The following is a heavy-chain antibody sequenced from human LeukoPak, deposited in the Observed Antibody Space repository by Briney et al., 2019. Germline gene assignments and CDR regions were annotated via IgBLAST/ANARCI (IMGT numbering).Heavy chain of an antibody. CDR3: ARDPYSTKRYYYYYYMDV. Sequence: SETLSLTCTVSGGSISSSSYYWGWIRQPPGKGLEWIGSIYYSGSTYYNPSLKSRVTISVDTSKNQFSLKLSSVTAADTAVYYCARDPYSTKRYYYYYYMDVWGKGTTVTVSS. V-gene: IGHV4-39*07. CDR1: GGSISSSSYY. CDR2: IYYSGST. J-gene: IGHJ6*03. D-gene: IGHD4-11*01.